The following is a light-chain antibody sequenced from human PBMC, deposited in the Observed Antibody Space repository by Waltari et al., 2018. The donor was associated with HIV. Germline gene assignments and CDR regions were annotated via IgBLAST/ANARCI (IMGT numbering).Light chain of an antibody. Sequence: QSALTQPASVSGSPGQSLTISCSGTSSDITTYDYVSWYKKHPDKAPKLLIFDVTDRPSGVSRRFSGSKSGNTASLTISGLQPDDEADYYCSSYTTDNTVVFGGGTRLTVL. CDR3: SSYTTDNTVV. J-gene: IGLJ2*01. CDR1: SSDITTYDY. CDR2: DVT. V-gene: IGLV2-14*03.